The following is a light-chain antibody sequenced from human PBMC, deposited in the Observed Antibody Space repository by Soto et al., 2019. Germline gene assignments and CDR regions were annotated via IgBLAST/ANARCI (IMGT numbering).Light chain of an antibody. CDR3: SSYAGSNNLI. CDR1: SSDLGDYDY. Sequence: QSALTQPPSESGSPGQSVTISCSGTSSDLGDYDYVSWYQQHPGKAPRLMIYEVSERPSGVPDRFSGSKSGNTASLTVTGLQAEYEADYYCSSYAGSNNLIFGGGTKLTVL. V-gene: IGLV2-8*01. CDR2: EVS. J-gene: IGLJ2*01.